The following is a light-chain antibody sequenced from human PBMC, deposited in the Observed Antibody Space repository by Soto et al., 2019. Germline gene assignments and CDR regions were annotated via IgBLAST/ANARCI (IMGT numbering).Light chain of an antibody. J-gene: IGKJ5*01. V-gene: IGKV1-39*01. CDR1: QTITRN. CDR2: AAS. Sequence: DIQMTQSPSSLSASVGDRVSIPCRASQTITRNLNWYQQKPGTAPKLLIYAASTLQSGVSSRFSGSGSGTDFTLAISSLQPEDFATYYCQQSDSIPITFGQGTRLEIK. CDR3: QQSDSIPIT.